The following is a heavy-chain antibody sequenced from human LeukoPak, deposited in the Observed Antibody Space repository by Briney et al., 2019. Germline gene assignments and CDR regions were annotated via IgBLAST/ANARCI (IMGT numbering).Heavy chain of an antibody. CDR3: ARGGVYGYVWGSCRQPDF. Sequence: ASVKVSCKASGYTFTGYYMHWVRQAPGQGLEWMGRINPNSGGTNYAQKFQGRVTMTRDTSISTAYMELSRLRSDDTAVYYCARGGVYGYVWGSCRQPDFWGQGTLVTVSS. J-gene: IGHJ4*02. CDR1: GYTFTGYY. D-gene: IGHD3-16*02. V-gene: IGHV1-2*06. CDR2: INPNSGGT.